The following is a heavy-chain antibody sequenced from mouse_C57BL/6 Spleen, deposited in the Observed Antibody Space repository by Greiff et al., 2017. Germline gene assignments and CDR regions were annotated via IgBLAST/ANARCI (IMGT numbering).Heavy chain of an antibody. D-gene: IGHD3-2*02. CDR2: IYPSDSET. V-gene: IGHV1-61*01. CDR3: ARRDSSGYVAWFAY. J-gene: IGHJ3*01. Sequence: VQLQQPGAELVRPGSSVKLSCKASGYTFPSYWMDWVKQRPGQGLEWIGNIYPSDSETHYNQKFKDEATLTVDKSSSPAYMQLRRLTAEDSAVYCCARRDSSGYVAWFAYWGQGTLVTVSA. CDR1: GYTFPSYW.